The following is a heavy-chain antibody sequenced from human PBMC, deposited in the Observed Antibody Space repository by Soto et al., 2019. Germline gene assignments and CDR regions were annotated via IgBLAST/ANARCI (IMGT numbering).Heavy chain of an antibody. Sequence: QVQLVQSGAEVKKPGASVRVSCKASGYTFTSYSMHWVRQAPGQGLEWMGIITPSSGRTSYAQNFQGRVTMTSDTSTSIVYMEMSSLKSEDTAVYYCARDHNFGFILYAMDVWGQGTTVTVSS. D-gene: IGHD2-15*01. CDR2: ITPSSGRT. CDR3: ARDHNFGFILYAMDV. V-gene: IGHV1-46*01. J-gene: IGHJ6*02. CDR1: GYTFTSYS.